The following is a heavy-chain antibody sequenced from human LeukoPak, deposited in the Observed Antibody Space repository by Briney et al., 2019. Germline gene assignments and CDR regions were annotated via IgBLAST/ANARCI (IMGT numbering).Heavy chain of an antibody. CDR3: ARARVEDPTDY. V-gene: IGHV3-74*01. J-gene: IGHJ4*02. D-gene: IGHD1-26*01. CDR1: GSPFSSYA. Sequence: PGGSLRLSCAASGSPFSSYAMYWVRQAPGEGLVWVSRVHGDGNNIGYADFVEGRFTISRDNAKNTLYLEMSSLRREDTAVYYCARARVEDPTDYWGQGTLVTVSS. CDR2: VHGDGNNI.